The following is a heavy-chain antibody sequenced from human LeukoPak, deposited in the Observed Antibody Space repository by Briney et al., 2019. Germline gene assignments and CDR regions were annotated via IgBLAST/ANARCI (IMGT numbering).Heavy chain of an antibody. CDR1: GFTFSSYA. J-gene: IGHJ4*02. V-gene: IGHV3-23*01. Sequence: GGSLRLSCAASGFTFSSYAMSWVRQAPGKGLEWVSAISGSGGSTYYADSVKGRFTISRDNSKNTLYLQMNSLRAEDTAVYYCAKGMDDILTGYPNFDYWGQGALVTVSS. CDR2: ISGSGGST. CDR3: AKGMDDILTGYPNFDY. D-gene: IGHD3-9*01.